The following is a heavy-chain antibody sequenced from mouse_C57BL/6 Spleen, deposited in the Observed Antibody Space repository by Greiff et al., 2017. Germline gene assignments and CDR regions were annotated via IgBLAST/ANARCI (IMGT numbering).Heavy chain of an antibody. Sequence: QVQLQQSGAELARPGASVKLSCKASGYTFTSYGISWVKQRTGQGLEWLGELYPRSGNTYYNEKFKGKATLTADKSSSSAYMELRRLTSEDSEVYFWARRTTVVERDFDYWGQGTTLTVSS. D-gene: IGHD1-1*01. J-gene: IGHJ2*01. CDR2: LYPRSGNT. CDR3: ARRTTVVERDFDY. V-gene: IGHV1-81*01. CDR1: GYTFTSYG.